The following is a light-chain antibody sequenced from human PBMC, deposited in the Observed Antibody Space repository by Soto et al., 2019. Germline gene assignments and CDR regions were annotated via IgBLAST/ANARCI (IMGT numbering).Light chain of an antibody. CDR3: QQYNNWPPAYS. J-gene: IGKJ2*03. Sequence: EIVMTQSPATLSVSPGERATLSCRASQSVSSNLAWYQQKPGLAPRLLIYDASTRATGIPARFSGSGSGTEFTLTISSLQSEDFAVYYWQQYNNWPPAYSFGQGTKLDFK. V-gene: IGKV3-15*01. CDR1: QSVSSN. CDR2: DAS.